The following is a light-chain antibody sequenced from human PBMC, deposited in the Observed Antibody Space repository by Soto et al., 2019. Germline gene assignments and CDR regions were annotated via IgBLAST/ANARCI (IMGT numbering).Light chain of an antibody. CDR3: QSFDSSLSIYI. Sequence: QSVLTQPPSVSGAPGQRVTISCTGTSSNIGAGHDVNWYQQIPGTAPKLLTHGNNRRPSGVPDRFSVSKSGTSASLAITGLQAEDETDYYCQSFDSSLSIYIFGTGTKVTVL. J-gene: IGLJ1*01. V-gene: IGLV1-40*01. CDR1: SSNIGAGHD. CDR2: GNN.